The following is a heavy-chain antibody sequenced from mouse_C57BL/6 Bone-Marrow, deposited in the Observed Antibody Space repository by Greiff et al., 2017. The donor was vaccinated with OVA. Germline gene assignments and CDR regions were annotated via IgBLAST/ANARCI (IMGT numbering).Heavy chain of an antibody. CDR3: ARIYYYGSSYYYFDY. CDR1: GYTFTSYG. Sequence: VQLQQSGAELARPGASVKLSCKASGYTFTSYGISWVKQRTGQGLEWIGEIYPRSGNTYYNEKFKGKATLTADKSSSTAYMELRSLTSDDSAVYFCARIYYYGSSYYYFDYWGQGTTLTVSS. V-gene: IGHV1-81*01. J-gene: IGHJ2*01. D-gene: IGHD1-1*01. CDR2: IYPRSGNT.